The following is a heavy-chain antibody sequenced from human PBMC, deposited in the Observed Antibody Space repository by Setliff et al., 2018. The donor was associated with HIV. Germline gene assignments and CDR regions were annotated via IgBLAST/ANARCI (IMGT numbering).Heavy chain of an antibody. V-gene: IGHV4-61*09. CDR1: GGSISSGSYY. D-gene: IGHD3-3*01. CDR2: IYTSGST. J-gene: IGHJ6*03. Sequence: SETLSLTCTVSGGSISSGSYYWSWIRQPAGKGLEWIGHIYTSGSTNYNPSLKSRVTISVDTSKNQFSLKLSSVTAADTAVYYCARGLSIFGVATPGFYSFMDVWGKGTTVTAP. CDR3: ARGLSIFGVATPGFYSFMDV.